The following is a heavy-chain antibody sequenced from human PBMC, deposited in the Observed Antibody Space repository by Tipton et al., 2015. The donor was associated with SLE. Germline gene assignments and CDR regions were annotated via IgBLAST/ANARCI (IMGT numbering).Heavy chain of an antibody. Sequence: QVQLVQSGPEVKKPGASVKVSCKASGYTFTTYDVNWVRQATGQGLEWMGWINPNRGNTGCAQRFQGRVTMTRNTSISTAYMEVSSLTSGGTAVYYCARGRGIGTSPFGMDVWGQGTTVPVSS. D-gene: IGHD1-26*01. CDR2: INPNRGNT. CDR3: ARGRGIGTSPFGMDV. CDR1: GYTFTTYD. J-gene: IGHJ6*02. V-gene: IGHV1-8*01.